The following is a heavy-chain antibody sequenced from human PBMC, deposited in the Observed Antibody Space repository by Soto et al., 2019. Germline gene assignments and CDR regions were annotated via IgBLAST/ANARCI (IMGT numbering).Heavy chain of an antibody. Sequence: SETLSLTCTVSGGSISSYYWSWSLQPPWKGLEWIGYIYYSGSTNYNPSLKSRVTISVDTSKNQFSLKLSSVTAADTAVYYCARERGIAAAGTEYYYYYMDVWGKGTTVTVSS. V-gene: IGHV4-59*01. CDR3: ARERGIAAAGTEYYYYYMDV. J-gene: IGHJ6*03. CDR2: IYYSGST. D-gene: IGHD6-13*01. CDR1: GGSISSYY.